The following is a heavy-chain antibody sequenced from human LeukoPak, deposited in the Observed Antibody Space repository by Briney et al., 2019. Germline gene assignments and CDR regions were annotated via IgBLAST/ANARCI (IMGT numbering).Heavy chain of an antibody. CDR2: INHSGST. J-gene: IGHJ3*02. D-gene: IGHD6-13*01. CDR1: GGSFSGYY. V-gene: IGHV4-34*03. CDR3: SAAGDDDAFDI. Sequence: PSETLSLTCAVYGGSFSGYYWSWIRQPPGKGLEWIGEINHSGSTNYNPSLKSRVTISVDRSKNQFSLKLSSVTAADTAVYYCSAAGDDDAFDIWGQGTMVTVSS.